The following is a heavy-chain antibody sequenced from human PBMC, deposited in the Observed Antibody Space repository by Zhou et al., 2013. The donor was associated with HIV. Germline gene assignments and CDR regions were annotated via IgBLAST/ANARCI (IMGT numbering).Heavy chain of an antibody. J-gene: IGHJ5*02. CDR1: GGSFSSYG. CDR3: ARDFGQGSWLDP. D-gene: IGHD3-3*01. CDR2: TLPILDTT. Sequence: QVHLVQSGAEVKKPGSSIKVSCKASGGSFSSYGINWVRQAPGQGLEWMGGTLPILDTTNYAQNFQDRLTITTDESTATAYMELRSLTSEDTAVYFCARDFGQGSWLDPWGQGTLVTVSS. V-gene: IGHV1-69*05.